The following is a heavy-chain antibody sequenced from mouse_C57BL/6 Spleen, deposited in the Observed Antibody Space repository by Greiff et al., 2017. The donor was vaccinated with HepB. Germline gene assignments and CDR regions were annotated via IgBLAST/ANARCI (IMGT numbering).Heavy chain of an antibody. CDR2: IDPETGGT. D-gene: IGHD2-4*01. CDR3: TRGNDYDGPNY. Sequence: QVQLKQSGAELVRPGASVTLSCKASGYTFTDYEMHWVKQTPVHGLEWIGGIDPETGGTAYNQKFKGKAILTADKSSSTAYMELRSLTSEDSAVYYCTRGNDYDGPNYWGQGTSVTVSS. V-gene: IGHV1-15*01. CDR1: GYTFTDYE. J-gene: IGHJ4*01.